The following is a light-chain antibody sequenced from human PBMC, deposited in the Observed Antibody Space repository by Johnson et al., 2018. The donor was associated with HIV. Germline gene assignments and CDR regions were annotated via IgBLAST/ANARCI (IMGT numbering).Light chain of an antibody. CDR3: GTWDSSLRVGF. Sequence: QPVLTQPPSMSAAPGQRVTISCSGSSSNIGNNYVSWYQQLPGTAPKLLIYENHKRPSGIPDRFSGSKSGTSATLGITGLQTGDEADYYCGTWDSSLRVGFFGTGTKVTVL. J-gene: IGLJ1*01. CDR2: ENH. CDR1: SSNIGNNY. V-gene: IGLV1-51*02.